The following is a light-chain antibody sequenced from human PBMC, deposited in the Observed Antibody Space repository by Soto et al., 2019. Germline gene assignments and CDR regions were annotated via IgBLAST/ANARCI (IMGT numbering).Light chain of an antibody. J-gene: IGKJ1*01. CDR3: QQYVSSVT. Sequence: EIVLTQSPGFLSLSPGERATLSCRASQSVDSSFFAWYQQKPGQAPRLLIYGASKRATGNPDRFSGSGSGIVFTPTISRLEPEDFAIYYCQQYVSSVTFGQGNKLEIK. CDR2: GAS. CDR1: QSVDSSF. V-gene: IGKV3-20*01.